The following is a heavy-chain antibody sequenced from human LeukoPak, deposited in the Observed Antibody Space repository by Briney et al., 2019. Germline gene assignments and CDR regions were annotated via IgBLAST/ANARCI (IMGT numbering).Heavy chain of an antibody. V-gene: IGHV3-21*01. Sequence: GGSLRLSCKASGFTFSNYAMNWVRQAPGKGLEWVSSITSVSSYKYYADSVKGRFTISRDNTKNSLFLQMNSLRAEDTAIYYCARDPTADDYWGQGTLVTVSS. CDR1: GFTFSNYA. CDR3: ARDPTADDY. D-gene: IGHD2-2*01. J-gene: IGHJ4*02. CDR2: ITSVSSYK.